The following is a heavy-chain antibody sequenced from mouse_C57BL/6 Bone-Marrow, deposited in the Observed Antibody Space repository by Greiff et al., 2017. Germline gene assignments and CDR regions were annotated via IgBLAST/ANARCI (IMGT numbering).Heavy chain of an antibody. J-gene: IGHJ1*01. V-gene: IGHV5-16*01. CDR3: ARVVATNGWYFDV. CDR1: GFTFSDYY. D-gene: IGHD1-1*01. CDR2: INYEGSST. Sequence: EVKVVESEGGLVQPGSSMKLSCTASGFTFSDYYMAWVRQVPEKGLGWVANINYEGSSTDYQEYLKSRFIITRDNAQKILSLHMSSLKSEATATYFCARVVATNGWYFDVWGAETTVTLSS.